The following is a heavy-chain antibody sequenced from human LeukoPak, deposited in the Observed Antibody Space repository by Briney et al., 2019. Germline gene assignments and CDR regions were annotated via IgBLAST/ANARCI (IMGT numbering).Heavy chain of an antibody. V-gene: IGHV4-4*02. Sequence: GSLRLSCTASGFTFSNYAMYWVRQAPGKGLEWIGEIYHSGSTNYNPSLKSRVTISVDTSKNQFSLKLSSVTAADTAVYYCARQFYCSGGSCYSGVRWFDPWGQGTLVTVSS. J-gene: IGHJ5*02. D-gene: IGHD2-15*01. CDR1: GFTFSNYA. CDR2: IYHSGST. CDR3: ARQFYCSGGSCYSGVRWFDP.